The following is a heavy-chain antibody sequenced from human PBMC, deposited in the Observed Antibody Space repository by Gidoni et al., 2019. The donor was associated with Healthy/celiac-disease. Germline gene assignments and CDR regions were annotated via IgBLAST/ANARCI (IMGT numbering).Heavy chain of an antibody. J-gene: IGHJ5*02. CDR3: ARAYDSRGNWFDT. V-gene: IGHV4-59*07. Sequence: QVHLQESGPGLVKPSDTLSLPCSVSGLSISSYYWNWIRQVPGKGLEWIGYIYDSGRTNYNPSLKSRVTISIDTSRNQFSLKMGSVTAADTAVYYCARAYDSRGNWFDTWGQGTLVTVSS. CDR1: GLSISSYY. D-gene: IGHD3-22*01. CDR2: IYDSGRT.